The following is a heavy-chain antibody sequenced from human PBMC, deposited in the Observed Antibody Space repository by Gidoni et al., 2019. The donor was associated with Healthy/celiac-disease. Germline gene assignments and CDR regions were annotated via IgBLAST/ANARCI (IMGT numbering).Heavy chain of an antibody. D-gene: IGHD3-22*01. CDR2: ISWNSGSI. CDR1: GFTLDDYA. Sequence: EVQLVESGGGLVQPGRSLRLSCAASGFTLDDYAMPWVRRAPGRGLEWVSGISWNSGSIGYADSVKGRVTISRDNAKNSLYLQMNSLRAEDMALYYCAKAHYDSSGYYLPYWYFDLWGRGTLVTVSA. V-gene: IGHV3-9*03. CDR3: AKAHYDSSGYYLPYWYFDL. J-gene: IGHJ2*01.